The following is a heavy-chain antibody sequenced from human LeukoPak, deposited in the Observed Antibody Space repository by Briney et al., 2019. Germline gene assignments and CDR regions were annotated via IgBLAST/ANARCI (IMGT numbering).Heavy chain of an antibody. CDR3: AKPPNQLLGSHYYYGMDV. V-gene: IGHV3-30*18. CDR2: ISYDGSNK. Sequence: PGRSLRLSCAASGFTFSSYGMHWFRQAPGKGLEWVAVISYDGSNKYYADSVKGRFTISRDNSKNTLYLQMNSLRAEDTAVYYCAKPPNQLLGSHYYYGMDVWGQGTTVTVSS. D-gene: IGHD2-2*01. CDR1: GFTFSSYG. J-gene: IGHJ6*02.